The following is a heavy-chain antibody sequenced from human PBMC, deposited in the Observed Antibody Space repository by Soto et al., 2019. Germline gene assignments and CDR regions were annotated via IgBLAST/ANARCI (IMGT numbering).Heavy chain of an antibody. CDR3: ARSDNVTGPYYYDTCGPFDY. CDR1: GGSIRSGDYY. J-gene: IGHJ4*02. V-gene: IGHV4-30-4*01. D-gene: IGHD3-22*01. Sequence: QVQLQESDPGLVRPSQTLSLTCTVSGGSIRSGDYYWSWIRQPPGKGLEWIGNIHYSGSTHYTPSLQSRVTISIGTSKNQFSMKVNSVTAADSAVYYCARSDNVTGPYYYDTCGPFDYWGLGTLVTVSS. CDR2: IHYSGST.